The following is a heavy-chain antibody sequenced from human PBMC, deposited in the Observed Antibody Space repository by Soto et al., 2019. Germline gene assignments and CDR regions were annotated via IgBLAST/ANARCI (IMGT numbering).Heavy chain of an antibody. D-gene: IGHD1-26*01. J-gene: IGHJ6*02. CDR1: GYTFTGYY. V-gene: IGHV1-2*02. Sequence: ASVKVSCKASGYTFTGYYVHWVRQAPGQGLEWMGWINPNSGDTYLAQRFQGRVTMNRDTSIGTAYMELRGLTSDDTAEYYCAKGGAIVAAGTRVYLYNAMDVWGQGTTVTSP. CDR2: INPNSGDT. CDR3: AKGGAIVAAGTRVYLYNAMDV.